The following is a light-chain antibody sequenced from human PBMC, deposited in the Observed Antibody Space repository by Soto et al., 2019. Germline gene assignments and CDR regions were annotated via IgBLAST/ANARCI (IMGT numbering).Light chain of an antibody. V-gene: IGLV2-14*01. CDR2: DVS. Sequence: QSALTQPASVSGSPGQLITISCTGTSSDVGGYNYVSWYQQHPGKAPKLMIYDVSNRPSGVSNRFSGSKSGNTASLTISGLQAEDEADYYCSSYTSSSTLGGVFGTGTKLTVL. CDR3: SSYTSSSTLGGV. CDR1: SSDVGGYNY. J-gene: IGLJ1*01.